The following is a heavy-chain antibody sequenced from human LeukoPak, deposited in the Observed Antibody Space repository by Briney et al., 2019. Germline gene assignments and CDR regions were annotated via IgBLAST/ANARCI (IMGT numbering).Heavy chain of an antibody. V-gene: IGHV3-7*02. CDR1: GFTFSRYW. D-gene: IGHD1-26*01. Sequence: GGPLRLSCAASGFTFSRYWMSWVRQAPGKGLEWVANIKQDGSEKYYVDSVRGRFTISRDNAKNSLYLQMDSLRAEDTAVYYCAGGFYSGSFDPWGQGTLVTVSS. J-gene: IGHJ5*02. CDR2: IKQDGSEK. CDR3: AGGFYSGSFDP.